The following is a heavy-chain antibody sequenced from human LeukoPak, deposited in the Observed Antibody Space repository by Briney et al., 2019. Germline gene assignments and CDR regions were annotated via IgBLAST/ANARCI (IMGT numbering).Heavy chain of an antibody. CDR3: AREESIRGTYYMDV. CDR1: GYTFTSYG. Sequence: GASVKVFCKASGYTFTSYGISWVRQAPGQGLEWMGWISAYNGNTNYAQKLQGRVTMTTDTSTSTAYMELRSLRSDDTAVYYCAREESIRGTYYMDVWGQGTTVTVSS. CDR2: ISAYNGNT. D-gene: IGHD6-6*01. J-gene: IGHJ6*03. V-gene: IGHV1-18*01.